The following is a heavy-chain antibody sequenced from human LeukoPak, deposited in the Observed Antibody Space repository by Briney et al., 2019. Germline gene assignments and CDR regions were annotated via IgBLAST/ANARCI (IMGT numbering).Heavy chain of an antibody. CDR3: ARDNAGGADAFDI. CDR2: IYYSGST. V-gene: IGHV4-59*01. J-gene: IGHJ3*02. Sequence: SETLSLTCTVSGGSISRYYWSWIRQPPGKGLEWIGYIYYSGSTNYNPSLKSRVTISVDTSKNQFSLKLSSVTAADTAVYYCARDNAGGADAFDIWGQGTMVTVSS. CDR1: GGSISRYY. D-gene: IGHD3-16*01.